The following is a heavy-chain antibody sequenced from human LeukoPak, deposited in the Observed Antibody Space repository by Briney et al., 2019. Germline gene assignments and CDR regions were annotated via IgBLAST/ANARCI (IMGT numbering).Heavy chain of an antibody. Sequence: PGGSLRLSCAASGFAFSRYFMHWVRQAPGKGLEWVSAITGSGDTTYYADSVKGRFTISRDNSKNTLFLEMNSLRAEDTAVYYCAKVLGSTPWNSMDVWGQGTTVTVSS. CDR1: GFAFSRYF. CDR3: AKVLGSTPWNSMDV. CDR2: ITGSGDTT. J-gene: IGHJ6*02. D-gene: IGHD2-2*01. V-gene: IGHV3-23*01.